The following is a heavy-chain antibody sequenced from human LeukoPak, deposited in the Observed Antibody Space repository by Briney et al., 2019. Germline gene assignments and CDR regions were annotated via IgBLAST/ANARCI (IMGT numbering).Heavy chain of an antibody. CDR2: IASDGRST. J-gene: IGHJ4*02. V-gene: IGHV3-74*01. CDR3: ARGRPQGNDY. CDR1: VFTFSSYW. Sequence: PGGSLRLSCAASVFTFSSYWMNWVREAPGGGLVWVSRIASDGRSTTHAHSVRSAYSTSRDKTKNTLYMQMNSLRDENTAVYICARGRPQGNDYWGEGNLVTVSS. D-gene: IGHD4-23*01.